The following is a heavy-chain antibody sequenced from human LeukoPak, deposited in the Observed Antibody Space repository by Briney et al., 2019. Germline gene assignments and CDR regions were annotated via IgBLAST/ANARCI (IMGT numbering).Heavy chain of an antibody. CDR2: ILSSGST. CDR1: GGSISSFTGSYY. V-gene: IGHV4-39*01. J-gene: IGHJ4*01. Sequence: RPSQTLSLTCTVSGGSISSFTGSYYRNWVLQPPGNGLEWFVSILSSGSTYYSPSLESRATVSADTSKNRFSVNVSSVTAADTAVYFCARRAATPPTGASHFDYWGHGTLVTVSS. CDR3: ARRAATPPTGASHFDY. D-gene: IGHD1-1*01.